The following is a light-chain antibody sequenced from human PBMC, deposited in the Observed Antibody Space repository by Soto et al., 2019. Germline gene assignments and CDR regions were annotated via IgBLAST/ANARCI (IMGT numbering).Light chain of an antibody. CDR2: EVT. Sequence: QSALTQPASVSGSPGQSITISCPGTSSDVGSYNLVSWYQQHPAKAPKLRIYEVTKRPSGVSNRFSGSKSGNTASLTISGLQAEDEADYFCCSCAGSSNFVVFGGGTKLTVL. CDR1: SSDVGSYNL. CDR3: CSCAGSSNFVV. J-gene: IGLJ3*02. V-gene: IGLV2-23*02.